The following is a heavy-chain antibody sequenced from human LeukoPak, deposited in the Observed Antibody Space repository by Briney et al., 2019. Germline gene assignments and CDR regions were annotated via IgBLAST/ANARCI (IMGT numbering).Heavy chain of an antibody. V-gene: IGHV4-30-4*01. J-gene: IGHJ5*02. Sequence: SETLSLTCTVSGGSISRGDYYWSWIREPPGKGLEWIGYIYYSGSTYYNPSLKSRVTISVDTSKNQFSLKLSSVTAADTSVYYCARVGVVVAANWFDPWGQGTLVAVSS. CDR1: GGSISRGDYY. D-gene: IGHD2-15*01. CDR2: IYYSGST. CDR3: ARVGVVVAANWFDP.